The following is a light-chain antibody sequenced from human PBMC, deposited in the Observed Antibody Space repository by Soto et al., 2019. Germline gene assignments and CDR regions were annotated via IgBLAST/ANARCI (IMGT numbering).Light chain of an antibody. Sequence: QSALTQPASVSGSPGQSIAISCTGTSSDVGAYNYVSWYQQHPGQAPKLIIYGVTNRPSGVSSRFSGSKSGNTASLTISGLQAEDEADYYCSSYVSSSTLVFGGGTKLTVL. J-gene: IGLJ3*02. CDR2: GVT. CDR3: SSYVSSSTLV. CDR1: SSDVGAYNY. V-gene: IGLV2-14*01.